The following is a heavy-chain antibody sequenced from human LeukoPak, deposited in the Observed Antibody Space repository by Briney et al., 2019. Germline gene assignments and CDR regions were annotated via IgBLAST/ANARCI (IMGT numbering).Heavy chain of an antibody. CDR2: INTNTGNP. CDR1: GYTFTSYA. Sequence: ASVKVSCKASGYTFTSYAMNWVRQAPGQGLEWMGWINTNTGNPTYAQGFTGRFVFSLDTSVSTAYLQISSLKAEDTAVYYCARERASRGIVGATTAYYSDYWGQGTLVTVSS. CDR3: ARERASRGIVGATTAYYSDY. D-gene: IGHD1-26*01. J-gene: IGHJ4*02. V-gene: IGHV7-4-1*02.